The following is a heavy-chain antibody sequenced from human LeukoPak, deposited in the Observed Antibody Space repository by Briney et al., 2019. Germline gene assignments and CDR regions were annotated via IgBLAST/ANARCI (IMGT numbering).Heavy chain of an antibody. CDR2: LYAGGES. D-gene: IGHD3-10*01. Sequence: GSLRLSCAASGFAVKSSYMSWVRQAPGKGLEWVSVLYAGGESYYADSVLGRFTISRDNSNNTVFLEMNSLTADDTAVYFCARDSAGNQYSSGNFDLWGQGTLVTVSS. CDR3: ARDSAGNQYSSGNFDL. CDR1: GFAVKSSY. J-gene: IGHJ4*02. V-gene: IGHV3-53*01.